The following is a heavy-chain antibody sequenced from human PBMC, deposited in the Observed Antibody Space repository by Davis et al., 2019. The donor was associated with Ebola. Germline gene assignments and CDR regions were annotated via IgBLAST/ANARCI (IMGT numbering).Heavy chain of an antibody. Sequence: AASVKVSCKASGYTFTSNGISWVRQAPGQGLEWMGWISAYNGNTAYAQILQGRVTMTTDTSTGTAYMELRSLRSDDTAVYFCARTSIVGTTTTASDIWGQGTMVTVSS. CDR3: ARTSIVGTTTTASDI. CDR1: GYTFTSNG. J-gene: IGHJ3*02. V-gene: IGHV1-18*04. CDR2: ISAYNGNT. D-gene: IGHD1-26*01.